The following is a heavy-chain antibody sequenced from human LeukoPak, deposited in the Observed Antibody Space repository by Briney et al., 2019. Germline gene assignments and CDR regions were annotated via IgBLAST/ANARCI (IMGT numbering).Heavy chain of an antibody. D-gene: IGHD2-2*01. CDR1: GGTFSSYA. V-gene: IGHV1-69*13. Sequence: SVKVSCKASGGTFSSYAISWVRQAPGQGLEWMGGIIPIFGTANYAQKFQGRVTITADESTSTAHMELSSLRSEDTAVYYCASSDYCSSTSCYPDYWGQGTLVTVSS. J-gene: IGHJ4*02. CDR3: ASSDYCSSTSCYPDY. CDR2: IIPIFGTA.